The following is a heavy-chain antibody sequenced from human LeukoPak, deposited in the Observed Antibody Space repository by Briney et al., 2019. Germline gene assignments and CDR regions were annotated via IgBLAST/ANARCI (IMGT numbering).Heavy chain of an antibody. J-gene: IGHJ4*02. CDR1: GFTFSSYA. CDR2: ISGSGGST. CDR3: ASSWSGYYAVDY. V-gene: IGHV3-23*01. D-gene: IGHD3-3*01. Sequence: GGSLRLSCAASGFTFSSYAMSWVRQAPGKGLEWVSAISGSGGSTYYADSVKGRFTISRDNARNSLYLQMNSLRAEDTAVYYCASSWSGYYAVDYWGQGTLVTVSS.